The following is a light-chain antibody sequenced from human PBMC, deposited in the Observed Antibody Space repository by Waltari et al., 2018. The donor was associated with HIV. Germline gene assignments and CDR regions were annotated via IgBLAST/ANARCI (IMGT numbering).Light chain of an antibody. V-gene: IGLV1-51*01. CDR2: GND. CDR1: RSNIGTDY. J-gene: IGLJ3*02. CDR3: GTWDRSLGGGV. Sequence: QSVLTQPPSVSAAPGQKVAISCSVSRSNIGTDYLSWSQHVPGSAPKLRIYGNDKRPSWTPDGFSGSKSGTSATLDITGLQTVDGADYYCGTWDRSLGGGVFGGGTKLTVL.